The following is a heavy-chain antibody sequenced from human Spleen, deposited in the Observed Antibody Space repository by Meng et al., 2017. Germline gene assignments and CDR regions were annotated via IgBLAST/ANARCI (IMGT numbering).Heavy chain of an antibody. D-gene: IGHD5-12*01. V-gene: IGHV3-23*01. CDR1: GFTFSSYE. CDR2: VSGGGGNT. J-gene: IGHJ4*02. Sequence: GGSLRLSCAASGFTFSSYEMNWVRQAPGKGLEWASTVSGGGGNTYFADSRLGISRDNSKNTLYLDMNRLRAEDTAVYYCAKGYGGYSGYDLFDYWGQGTLVTVSS. CDR3: AKGYGGYSGYDLFDY.